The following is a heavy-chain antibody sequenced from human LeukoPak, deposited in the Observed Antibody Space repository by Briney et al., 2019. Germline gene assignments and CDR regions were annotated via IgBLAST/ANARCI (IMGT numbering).Heavy chain of an antibody. CDR2: IYTGGST. V-gene: IGHV4-4*07. D-gene: IGHD2-2*03. J-gene: IGHJ5*02. Sequence: SETLSLTRTVSGGSLSRYYWSWIRQPAGKGLEWIGRIYTGGSTNYNPSLKSRVTMSVDTSKNQFSLKLSSVTAADTAVYYCARDPRVDIVVVPAAMGRYNWFDPWGQGTLVTVSS. CDR3: ARDPRVDIVVVPAAMGRYNWFDP. CDR1: GGSLSRYY.